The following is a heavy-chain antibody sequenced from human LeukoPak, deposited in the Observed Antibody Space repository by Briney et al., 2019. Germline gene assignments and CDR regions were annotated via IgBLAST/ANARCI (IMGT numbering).Heavy chain of an antibody. Sequence: GGSLRLSCAASGFTFSSYAMHWVRQAPGKGLECVAVISYDGSNKYYADSVKGRFTISRDNSKNTLYLQMNSLRAEDTAVYYCARAPAVADPNWFDPWGQGTLVTVSS. CDR3: ARAPAVADPNWFDP. V-gene: IGHV3-30*04. D-gene: IGHD6-19*01. CDR1: GFTFSSYA. CDR2: ISYDGSNK. J-gene: IGHJ5*02.